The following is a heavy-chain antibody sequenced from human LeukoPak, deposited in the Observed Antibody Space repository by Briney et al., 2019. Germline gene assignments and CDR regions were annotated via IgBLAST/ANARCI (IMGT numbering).Heavy chain of an antibody. V-gene: IGHV4-59*08. D-gene: IGHD3-10*02. J-gene: IGHJ4*02. CDR3: ARHGILLASGTNFDN. CDR1: GGSISSYY. CDR2: IYYSGST. Sequence: SETLSLTCTVSGGSISSYYWSWIRQPPGKGLEWIGYIYYSGSTNYNPSLKSRVTISVDTSKNQFSLKLSTVAAADTAVYYCARHGILLASGTNFDNWGQGTLVTVSS.